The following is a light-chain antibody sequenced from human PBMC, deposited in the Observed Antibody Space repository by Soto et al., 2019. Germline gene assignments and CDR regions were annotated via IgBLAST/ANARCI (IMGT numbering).Light chain of an antibody. CDR1: QSVSSN. Sequence: PAIIATLCCRASQSVSSNLAWYQQKPGQAPRLLIYGASTRATGIPARFSGSGSGTEFTLTISSLQSEDFAVYYCQQYNNWWTFGQGTKVDI. CDR3: QQYNNWWT. V-gene: IGKV3-15*01. J-gene: IGKJ1*01. CDR2: GAS.